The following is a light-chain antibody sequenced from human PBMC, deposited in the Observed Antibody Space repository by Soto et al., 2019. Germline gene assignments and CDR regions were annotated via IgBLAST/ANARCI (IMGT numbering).Light chain of an antibody. CDR2: DAS. CDR1: QDISNS. CDR3: QHYDRGSPIA. J-gene: IGKJ5*01. V-gene: IGKV1-33*01. Sequence: IQMTQSPSDLSACVWRSVTITCQASQDISNSISWYQQRPGKAPKLLIFDASNLENGVPSTFSGSGSGTDFTLIINSLQPEDFALYFCQHYDRGSPIAFGQGTRLEIK.